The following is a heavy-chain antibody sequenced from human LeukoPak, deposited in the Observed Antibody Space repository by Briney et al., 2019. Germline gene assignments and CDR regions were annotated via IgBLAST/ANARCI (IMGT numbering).Heavy chain of an antibody. D-gene: IGHD3-10*01. CDR2: INPNSGGT. Sequence: GASVKVSCKASGYTFTGYYMHWVRQAPGQGLEWMGWINPNSGGTNYAQKFQGRVTMTRDTSISTAYMELSRLRSDDTAVYYCARAMVRGVIIYPLGYWGQGTLVTVSS. V-gene: IGHV1-2*02. CDR3: ARAMVRGVIIYPLGY. CDR1: GYTFTGYY. J-gene: IGHJ4*02.